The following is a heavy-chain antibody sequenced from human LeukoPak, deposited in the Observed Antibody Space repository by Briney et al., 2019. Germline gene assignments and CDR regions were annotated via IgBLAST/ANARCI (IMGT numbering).Heavy chain of an antibody. D-gene: IGHD4-23*01. J-gene: IGHJ4*02. CDR3: ARGGSTRWPLDY. CDR1: GFTFSSYA. CDR2: ISSNGGST. V-gene: IGHV3-64*01. Sequence: GRSLRLSCAASGFTFSSYAMHWVRQAPGKGLEYVSAISSNGGSTYYANSVKGRFTISRDNSKNTLYLQMGSLRAEDMAVYYCARGGSTRWPLDYWGQGTLVTVSS.